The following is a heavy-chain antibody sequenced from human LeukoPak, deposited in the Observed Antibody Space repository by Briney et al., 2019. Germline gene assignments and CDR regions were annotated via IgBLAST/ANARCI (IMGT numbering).Heavy chain of an antibody. J-gene: IGHJ4*02. CDR1: GFTFSGYA. Sequence: TGGSLRLSCAASGFTFSGYAMHWVRQAPGKGLVWVSRIKSDGSITSYADSVMGRFTISRDNAENSLYLQMNSLRAEDTAVYYCAREVGDGYNWGYFDYWGQGTLVTVSS. V-gene: IGHV3-74*01. CDR2: IKSDGSIT. CDR3: AREVGDGYNWGYFDY. D-gene: IGHD5-24*01.